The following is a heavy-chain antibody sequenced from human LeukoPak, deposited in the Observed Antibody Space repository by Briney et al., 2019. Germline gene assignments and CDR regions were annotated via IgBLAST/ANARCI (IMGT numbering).Heavy chain of an antibody. D-gene: IGHD1-26*01. V-gene: IGHV3-11*01. CDR3: AREARGSGRDFDY. CDR1: GFSFSDFY. Sequence: GGSLRLSCAASGFSFSDFYMSWIRQAPGLGLEWISYIGTRSNPIYYADSVKGRFTISRDDAKNSLYLQMNSLRDEDTAVYFCAREARGSGRDFDYWGQGILVTVSS. CDR2: IGTRSNPI. J-gene: IGHJ4*02.